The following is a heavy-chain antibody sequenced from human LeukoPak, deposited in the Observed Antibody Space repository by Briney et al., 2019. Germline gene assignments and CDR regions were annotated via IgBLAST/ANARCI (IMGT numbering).Heavy chain of an antibody. CDR1: GYTFTSYG. J-gene: IGHJ4*02. Sequence: ASVKVSCKASGYTFTSYGISWMRQAPGQGLEWMGWISAYNGNTNYAQKLQGRVTMTTDTSTSTAYMELRSLRSDDTAVYYCAVAYCGGDCYSPTPDYWGQGTLVTVSS. CDR2: ISAYNGNT. V-gene: IGHV1-18*01. D-gene: IGHD2-21*02. CDR3: AVAYCGGDCYSPTPDY.